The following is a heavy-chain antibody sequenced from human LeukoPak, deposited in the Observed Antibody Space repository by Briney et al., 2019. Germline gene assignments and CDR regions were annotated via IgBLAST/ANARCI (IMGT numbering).Heavy chain of an antibody. CDR2: IYPGDADT. Sequence: GESLKISCKGSGYSFTSYWIGWVRQMPGKGLEWMGIIYPGDADTRYSPCSQGQVTISADTSISTAYLQWSRLKASDTDMYSCARHLLERQFDPWGQGTLVTVSS. V-gene: IGHV5-51*01. CDR1: GYSFTSYW. D-gene: IGHD1-1*01. J-gene: IGHJ5*02. CDR3: ARHLLERQFDP.